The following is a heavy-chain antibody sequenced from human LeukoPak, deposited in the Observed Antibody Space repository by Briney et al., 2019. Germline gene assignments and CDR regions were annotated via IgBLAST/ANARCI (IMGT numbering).Heavy chain of an antibody. CDR1: GGSDSSNNYY. J-gene: IGHJ4*02. CDR2: IYYSGTT. V-gene: IGHV4-39*01. CDR3: ARQRIVVVLAATLDYFDR. Sequence: SETLSLTCTVSGGSDSSNNYYWGWIRQPPGKGLEWIGSIYYSGTTHYNPSLKSRVTISVDTSKNEISLKLSSVTAADTAIYYCARQRIVVVLAATLDYFDRWGQGTLITVSS. D-gene: IGHD2-15*01.